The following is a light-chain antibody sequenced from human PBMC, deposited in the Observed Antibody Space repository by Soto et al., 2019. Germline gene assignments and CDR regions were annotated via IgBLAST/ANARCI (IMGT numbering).Light chain of an antibody. Sequence: IPMTQPHSSLSASVGDRVTITCRASQSISSYLNWYQQKPGKAPKLLIYAASSLQSGVPSRFSGSGSGTDFTLTISSLQPEDFATYYCQQSYSTPRTFGQGTKVDIK. V-gene: IGKV1-39*01. CDR1: QSISSY. J-gene: IGKJ1*01. CDR2: AAS. CDR3: QQSYSTPRT.